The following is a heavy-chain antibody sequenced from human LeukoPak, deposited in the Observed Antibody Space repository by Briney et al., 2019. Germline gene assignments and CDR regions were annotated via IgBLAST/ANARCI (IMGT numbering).Heavy chain of an antibody. CDR2: IYYSGST. CDR3: ARGIRVTIFGVPSTGGWFGP. V-gene: IGHV4-39*07. Sequence: SETLSLTCTVSGGSISSSSYYWGWIRQPPGKGLEWIGSIYYSGSTYYNPSLKSRVTISVDTSKNQFSLKLSSVTAADTAVYYCARGIRVTIFGVPSTGGWFGPWGQGTLVTVSS. CDR1: GGSISSSSYY. D-gene: IGHD3-3*01. J-gene: IGHJ5*02.